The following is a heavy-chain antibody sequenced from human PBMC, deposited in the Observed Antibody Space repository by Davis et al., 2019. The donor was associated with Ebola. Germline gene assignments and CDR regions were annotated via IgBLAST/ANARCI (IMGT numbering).Heavy chain of an antibody. CDR1: GFTFSSYG. D-gene: IGHD6-19*01. CDR2: IWYDGSNK. Sequence: PGGSLRLSCAASGFTFSSYGMHWVRQAPGKGLEWVAVIWYDGSNKYYADSVKGRFTISRDNSKNTLYLQMNSLRAEDTAVYYCANIAVAGPFDYWGQGTLVTVSS. CDR3: ANIAVAGPFDY. J-gene: IGHJ4*02. V-gene: IGHV3-30*02.